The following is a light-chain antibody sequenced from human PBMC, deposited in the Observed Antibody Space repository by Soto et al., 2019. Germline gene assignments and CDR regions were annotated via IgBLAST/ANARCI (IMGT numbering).Light chain of an antibody. V-gene: IGLV4-69*01. J-gene: IGLJ2*01. Sequence: QSVLTQSPSASASLGASVKLTCTLSSGHSSYAIAWHQKQPGKGPRYLMDLNNDGSHTKGDGIPDRFSGSSSGAERYLIISSLQSEDEADDYCQTWGTGFQVFGGGTKVTVL. CDR2: LNNDGSH. CDR3: QTWGTGFQV. CDR1: SGHSSYA.